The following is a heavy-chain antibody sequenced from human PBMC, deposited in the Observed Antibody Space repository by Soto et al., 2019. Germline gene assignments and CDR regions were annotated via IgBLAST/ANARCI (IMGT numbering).Heavy chain of an antibody. J-gene: IGHJ6*02. Sequence: EVQLLESGGGLVQPGGSLRLSCAASGFTFSSYAMSWVRQAPGKGLEWVSAISGSGGSTYHADSVKGRFTISRDNSKNTLYLQMNSLRAEDTAVYYCAKESSAPGYCSGGSCYSPYYYYGMDVWGQGTTVTVSS. CDR2: ISGSGGST. CDR1: GFTFSSYA. V-gene: IGHV3-23*01. CDR3: AKESSAPGYCSGGSCYSPYYYYGMDV. D-gene: IGHD2-15*01.